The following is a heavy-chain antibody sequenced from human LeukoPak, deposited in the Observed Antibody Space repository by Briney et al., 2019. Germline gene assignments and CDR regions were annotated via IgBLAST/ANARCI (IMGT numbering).Heavy chain of an antibody. V-gene: IGHV3-30-3*01. Sequence: GGSLRLSCAVSGLTFSTYSMTWVRQGPGEGLEWVAVISYDGSNKYYADSVKGRFTISRDNSKNTLYLQMNSLRAEDTAVYYCARDNYYGSGSYYNRYYYYGMDVWGQGTTVTVSS. J-gene: IGHJ6*02. D-gene: IGHD3-10*01. CDR3: ARDNYYGSGSYYNRYYYYGMDV. CDR2: ISYDGSNK. CDR1: GLTFSTYS.